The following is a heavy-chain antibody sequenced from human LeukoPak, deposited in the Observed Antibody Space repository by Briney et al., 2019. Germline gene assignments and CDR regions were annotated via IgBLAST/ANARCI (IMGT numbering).Heavy chain of an antibody. CDR1: GFTVSSNY. CDR3: ARTAVAGTYYYYGMDV. Sequence: GGSLRLSCAASGFTVSSNYMSWVRQAPGKGLDWVSVIYSGGSTYYADSVKGRFTISRDNSKNTLYLQMNSLRAEDTAVYYCARTAVAGTYYYYGMDVWGQGTTVTVSS. D-gene: IGHD6-19*01. J-gene: IGHJ6*02. V-gene: IGHV3-66*01. CDR2: IYSGGST.